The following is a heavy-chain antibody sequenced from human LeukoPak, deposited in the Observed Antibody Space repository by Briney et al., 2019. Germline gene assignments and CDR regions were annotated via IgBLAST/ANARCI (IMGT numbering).Heavy chain of an antibody. V-gene: IGHV1-2*02. CDR1: GYTFTDYY. CDR3: ARDDSSGYYFWQNWYFDL. D-gene: IGHD3-22*01. J-gene: IGHJ2*01. Sequence: ASVKVSCKSSGYTFTDYYMHWVRQAPGQGLEWMGWINPKSGGTNYAQNFQGRVTMTRNTSISTAYMELSRLRSDDTAVYYCARDDSSGYYFWQNWYFDLWGRGTLVTVSS. CDR2: INPKSGGT.